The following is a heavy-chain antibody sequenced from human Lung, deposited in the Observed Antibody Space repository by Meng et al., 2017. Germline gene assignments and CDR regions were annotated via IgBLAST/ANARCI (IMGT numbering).Heavy chain of an antibody. J-gene: IGHJ1*01. CDR2: INRDGTKP. V-gene: IGHV3-74*01. CDR1: GFTFTDHW. CDR3: TNDRLNH. D-gene: IGHD1-1*01. Sequence: EVRLVESGGGLVPPGGSLRLSCAASGFTFTDHWMHWVRQGPGKGLVWVSRINRDGTKPTYADSVKGRFTISRDNAKNTLYLQMNNLRAEDTAFYYCTNDRLNHWGQGALVTVS.